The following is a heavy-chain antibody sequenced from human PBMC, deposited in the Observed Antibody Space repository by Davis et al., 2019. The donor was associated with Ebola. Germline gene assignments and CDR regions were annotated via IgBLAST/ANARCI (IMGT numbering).Heavy chain of an antibody. CDR2: IIPIFGTA. CDR1: GGTFSSYA. D-gene: IGHD5-12*01. V-gene: IGHV1-69*13. CDR3: ARVYSDYDYYFDY. Sequence: SSVKVSCKASGGTFSSYAISWVRQAPGQGLEWMGGIIPIFGTANYAQKFQGRVTITAYESTSTAYIELSSRRSEDTAVYYCARVYSDYDYYFDYWGQGTLVTVSS. J-gene: IGHJ4*02.